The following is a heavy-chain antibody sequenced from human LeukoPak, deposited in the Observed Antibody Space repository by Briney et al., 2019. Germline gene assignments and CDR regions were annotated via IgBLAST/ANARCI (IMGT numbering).Heavy chain of an antibody. V-gene: IGHV3-43*02. J-gene: IGHJ4*02. CDR2: ISGYDGST. CDR1: GFTFDDYA. Sequence: PGGSLRLSCAASGFTFDDYAMHWVRQAPGKGPEWVSLISGYDGSTYYADSVKGRFTISRDHSKNSLYLQMNSLRSEDSALYYCVKDKSGGYDPPHFDYWGQGTLVTVSS. D-gene: IGHD5-12*01. CDR3: VKDKSGGYDPPHFDY.